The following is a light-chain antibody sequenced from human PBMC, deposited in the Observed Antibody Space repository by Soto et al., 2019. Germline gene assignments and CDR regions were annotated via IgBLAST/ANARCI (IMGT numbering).Light chain of an antibody. CDR2: GAS. V-gene: IGKV3-20*01. Sequence: ELVLTQSPGTLSWSPGEKATLSCRASQRISVSNLAWYQQRPGQAPSLLIYGASKRTSGVPARFSGSGSGTDFTLTINRLEPEDFAVYYCQHYSSELLPFGGGTKVDIK. CDR1: QRISVSN. CDR3: QHYSSELLP. J-gene: IGKJ4*01.